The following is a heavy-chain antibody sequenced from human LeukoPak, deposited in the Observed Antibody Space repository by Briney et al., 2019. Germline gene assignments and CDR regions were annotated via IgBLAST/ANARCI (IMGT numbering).Heavy chain of an antibody. D-gene: IGHD2-15*01. CDR3: VRDRSVAADPYYFDY. Sequence: GGSLRLSCAASGFTFSDHYMGWVRQAPGEGLEWVGRIRNKANMYTTEYAASVKGRFTISRDESKNSLYLQMNSLKTQNTAVYYCVRDRSVAADPYYFDYWGQGTLVTVSS. V-gene: IGHV3-72*01. CDR2: IRNKANMYTT. CDR1: GFTFSDHY. J-gene: IGHJ4*02.